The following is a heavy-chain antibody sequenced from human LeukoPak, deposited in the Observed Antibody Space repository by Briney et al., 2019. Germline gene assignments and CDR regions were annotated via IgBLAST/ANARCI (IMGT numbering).Heavy chain of an antibody. D-gene: IGHD3-3*02. J-gene: IGHJ4*02. Sequence: GSLLLSCAASGFTFSSYAMSWVRPAPGKGLEWVSAISGSGGSTYYADSVKGRFTISRDNSKNTLYLQMNSLRAEDTAVYYCAKDADAAVLFLFDYWGQGTLVTVSS. CDR1: GFTFSSYA. CDR3: AKDADAAVLFLFDY. V-gene: IGHV3-23*01. CDR2: ISGSGGST.